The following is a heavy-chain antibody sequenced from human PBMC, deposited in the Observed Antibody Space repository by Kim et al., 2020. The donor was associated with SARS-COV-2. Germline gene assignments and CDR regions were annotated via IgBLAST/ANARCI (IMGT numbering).Heavy chain of an antibody. D-gene: IGHD6-13*01. CDR3: ARAGWIAAAVTQAFDI. V-gene: IGHV1-2*02. J-gene: IGHJ3*02. Sequence: KFQGRVTMTRDTSISTAYMELSRLRSDDTAVYYCARAGWIAAAVTQAFDIWGQGTMVTVSS.